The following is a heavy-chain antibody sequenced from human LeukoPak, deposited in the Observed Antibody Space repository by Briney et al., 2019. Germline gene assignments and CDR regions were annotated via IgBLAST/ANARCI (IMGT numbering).Heavy chain of an antibody. CDR3: ARVRKDYGDYAFVY. D-gene: IGHD4-17*01. CDR2: IWYDGSNK. CDR1: GFTFSSYG. V-gene: IGHV3-33*01. J-gene: IGHJ4*02. Sequence: GGSLRLSCAASGFTFSSYGMHWVRQAPGKGLEWVAVIWYDGSNKCYADSVKGRFTISRDNSKNTLYLQMNSLRAEDTAVYYCARVRKDYGDYAFVYRGQGTLVTVSS.